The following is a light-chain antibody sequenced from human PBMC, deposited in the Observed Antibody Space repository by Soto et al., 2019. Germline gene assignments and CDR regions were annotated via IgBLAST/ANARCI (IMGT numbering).Light chain of an antibody. J-gene: IGKJ1*01. Sequence: EIVLTQSPGTLSLSPGEIATLSCRASQSGSSTYLAWYQQKPGQAPRLLIYDASRRATGIPDRFSGSGSGTDFTLTISRLEPEDFAVYYCQQYGNSPRTFGQGTKVDI. CDR1: QSGSSTY. CDR3: QQYGNSPRT. CDR2: DAS. V-gene: IGKV3-20*01.